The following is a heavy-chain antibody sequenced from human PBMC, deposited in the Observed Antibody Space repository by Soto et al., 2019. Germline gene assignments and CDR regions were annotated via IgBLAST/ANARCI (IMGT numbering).Heavy chain of an antibody. CDR1: GGSISSYY. D-gene: IGHD4-17*01. V-gene: IGHV4-59*08. Sequence: PSETLSLTCTVSGGSISSYYWSWIRQPPGKGLEWIGYIYYSGSTNYNPSLKSRVTISVDTSKNQFSLKLSSVTAADTAVYYCARLNGGATVSYFDYWGQGTLVTVSS. J-gene: IGHJ4*02. CDR2: IYYSGST. CDR3: ARLNGGATVSYFDY.